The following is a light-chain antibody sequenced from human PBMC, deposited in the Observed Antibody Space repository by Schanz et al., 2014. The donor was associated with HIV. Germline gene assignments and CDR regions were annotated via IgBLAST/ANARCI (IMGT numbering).Light chain of an antibody. CDR1: NSNIGINT. CDR2: AGN. CDR3: GSWDDSLNGWV. V-gene: IGLV1-44*01. J-gene: IGLJ2*01. Sequence: QSVLTQPPSASGTPGQRVTISCSGTNSNIGINTVNWYHHLPGTAPKLLIYAGNQRASGVPDRLSGSGSGTSASLAISGLQSEDEADYYCGSWDDSLNGWVFGGGTKLTVL.